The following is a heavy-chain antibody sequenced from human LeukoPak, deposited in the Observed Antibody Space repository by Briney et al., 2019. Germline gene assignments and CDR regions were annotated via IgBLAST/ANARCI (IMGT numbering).Heavy chain of an antibody. J-gene: IGHJ4*02. CDR2: INSDGSST. Sequence: PGGSLRLSCAASGFTFSIYWMHCVRHAPGKGMVWVSRINSDGSSTSYADSVKGRFTISRDNAKNTLYLQMNSLRAEDTAVYYCARDYGDYLDYWGQGTLVTVSS. V-gene: IGHV3-74*01. CDR1: GFTFSIYW. D-gene: IGHD4-17*01. CDR3: ARDYGDYLDY.